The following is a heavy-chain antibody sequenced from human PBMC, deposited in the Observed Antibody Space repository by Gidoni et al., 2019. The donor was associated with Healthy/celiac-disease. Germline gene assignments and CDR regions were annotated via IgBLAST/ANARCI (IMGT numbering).Heavy chain of an antibody. CDR1: GGSISSSSYY. D-gene: IGHD2-15*01. Sequence: QLQLQESGPGLVKPSETPSLTCTVSGGSISSSSYYWGWIRQPPGKGLEWIGSIYYSGSTYYNPSLKSRVTISVDTSKNQFSLKLSSVTAADTAVYYCAVVAATGAYYYYGMDVWGQGTTVTVSS. J-gene: IGHJ6*02. CDR2: IYYSGST. V-gene: IGHV4-39*05. CDR3: AVVAATGAYYYYGMDV.